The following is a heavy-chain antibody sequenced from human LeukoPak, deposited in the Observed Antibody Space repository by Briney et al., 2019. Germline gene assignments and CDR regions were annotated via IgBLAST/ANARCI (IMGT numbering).Heavy chain of an antibody. CDR1: GFTFSSYA. CDR2: ISGSGGST. V-gene: IGHV3-23*01. CDR3: AKAEVPAAGSLPDY. D-gene: IGHD2-2*01. Sequence: PGGSLRLSCAASGFTFSSYAMSWVRQAPGKGLEWVSDISGSGGSTYYADSVKGRFTISRDNSKNTLYLQMNSLRAEDTAVYYCAKAEVPAAGSLPDYWGQGTLVTVSS. J-gene: IGHJ4*02.